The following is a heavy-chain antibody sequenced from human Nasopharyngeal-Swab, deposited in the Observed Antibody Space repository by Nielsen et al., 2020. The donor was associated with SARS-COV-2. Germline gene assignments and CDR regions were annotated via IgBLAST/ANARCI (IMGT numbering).Heavy chain of an antibody. D-gene: IGHD1/OR15-1a*01. J-gene: IGHJ6*02. CDR3: AKGKGTSYYYYYGMDV. CDR1: GDAFSRFG. Sequence: SVKVSCKASGDAFSRFGISWVRQAPGQGLEWMGGIIPAFGTPTYAQDSAQDLQGRVTISADESTSTAYMELSSLRSEDTAVYYCAKGKGTSYYYYYGMDVWGQGTTVTVSS. CDR2: IIPAFGTP. V-gene: IGHV1-69*13.